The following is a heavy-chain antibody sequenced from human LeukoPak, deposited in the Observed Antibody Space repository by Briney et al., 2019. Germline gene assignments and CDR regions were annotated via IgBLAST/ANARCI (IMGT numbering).Heavy chain of an antibody. D-gene: IGHD5-12*01. CDR3: ASGSQWLRWARN. J-gene: IGHJ4*02. CDR2: IYISGST. Sequence: SETLSLTCSVSGHSISSGSYYWSWFRQSAGKGLEFIGRIYISGSTNYNPSLESRVTISVDTSKNQFSLKLSSVTAADTAVYYCASGSQWLRWARNWGQGTLVTVSS. CDR1: GHSISSGSYY. V-gene: IGHV4-61*02.